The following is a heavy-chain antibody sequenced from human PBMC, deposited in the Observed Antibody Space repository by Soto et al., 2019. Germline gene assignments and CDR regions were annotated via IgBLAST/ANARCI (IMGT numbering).Heavy chain of an antibody. Sequence: QLQLQESGPGLVKPSETLSLTCTVSGGSISSSSYYWGWIRQPPGKGLEWIGSIYYSGSTYYNPSHKSRVTISVDTSKNQFSLKLSSVTAADTAVYYCTSYITIFGVVIRDDYWGQGTLVTVSS. V-gene: IGHV4-39*01. J-gene: IGHJ4*02. CDR1: GGSISSSSYY. D-gene: IGHD3-3*01. CDR2: IYYSGST. CDR3: TSYITIFGVVIRDDY.